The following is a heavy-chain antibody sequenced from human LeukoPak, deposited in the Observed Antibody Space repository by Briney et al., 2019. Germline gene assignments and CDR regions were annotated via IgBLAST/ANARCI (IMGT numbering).Heavy chain of an antibody. Sequence: KGASKGSGYPFSSYGISWGGTAPGQGGGGGGWDRPYNGNTNYAQKLQGRVTMTTDTSTSTAYVELRSLRSDDTAVYYCARDSGRYDFWSGYRPLYYFDYWGQGTLVTVSS. CDR1: GYPFSSYG. D-gene: IGHD3-3*01. J-gene: IGHJ4*02. CDR3: ARDSGRYDFWSGYRPLYYFDY. V-gene: IGHV1-18*01. CDR2: DRPYNGNT.